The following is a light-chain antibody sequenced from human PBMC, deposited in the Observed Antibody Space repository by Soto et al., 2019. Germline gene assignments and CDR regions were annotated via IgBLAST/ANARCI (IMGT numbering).Light chain of an antibody. V-gene: IGKV3-20*01. J-gene: IGKJ2*01. Sequence: EIVLTQSPGTLSLSPGERATLSCRASQSVGSYLAWYQQKPGQAPRLLIYGASSRATGIPDRISGSGSGTDFSLTISRLEPQDFAVYYCQQYGDSPYTFGQGTKLVTK. CDR3: QQYGDSPYT. CDR1: QSVGSY. CDR2: GAS.